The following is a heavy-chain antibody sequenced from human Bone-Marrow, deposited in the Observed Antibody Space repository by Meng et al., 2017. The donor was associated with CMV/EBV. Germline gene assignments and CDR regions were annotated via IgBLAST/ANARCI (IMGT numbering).Heavy chain of an antibody. CDR2: MNPNSGNT. V-gene: IGHV1-8*01. Sequence: ASVKVSCKASGYTFTSHDINWVRQATGQGLEWMGWMNPNSGNTGYAQKFQGRVSMTRDTSTSTAYMELRSLRSDDTAVYYCARGAILGWDLLPDFDYWGQGTLVTVSS. CDR1: GYTFTSHD. D-gene: IGHD3-3*02. CDR3: ARGAILGWDLLPDFDY. J-gene: IGHJ4*02.